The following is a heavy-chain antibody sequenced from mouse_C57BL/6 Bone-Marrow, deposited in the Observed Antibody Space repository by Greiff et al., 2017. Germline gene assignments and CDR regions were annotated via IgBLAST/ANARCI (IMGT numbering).Heavy chain of an antibody. J-gene: IGHJ4*01. CDR2: IDPSDSYT. CDR1: GYTFTSYW. D-gene: IGHD2-3*01. CDR3: ARDGYYLYYAMDY. Sequence: QVQLQQPGAELVKPGASVKLSCKASGYTFTSYWMQWVKQRPGQGLEWIGEIDPSDSYTNYNQKFKGKATLTVDTSSSTAYMQLSSLTSEDSAVXYCARDGYYLYYAMDYWGQGTSVTVSS. V-gene: IGHV1-50*01.